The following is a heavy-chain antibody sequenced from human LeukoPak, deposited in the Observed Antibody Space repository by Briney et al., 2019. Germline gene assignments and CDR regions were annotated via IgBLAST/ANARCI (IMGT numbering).Heavy chain of an antibody. CDR3: ARTRYGDYAFDY. J-gene: IGHJ4*02. D-gene: IGHD4-17*01. V-gene: IGHV3-21*01. CDR1: GFTFSSYS. Sequence: GGSLRLSCAASGFTFSSYSMNWVRQAPGKGLEWVSSISSSSSYIYYADSVKGRFTISRDNAKNSLYLQMDSLRAEDTAVYFCARTRYGDYAFDYWGQGTLVTVSS. CDR2: ISSSSSYI.